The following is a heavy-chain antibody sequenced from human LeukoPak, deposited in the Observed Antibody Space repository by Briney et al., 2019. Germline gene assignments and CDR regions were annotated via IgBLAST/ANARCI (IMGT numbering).Heavy chain of an antibody. CDR3: AKVIVATTIDY. V-gene: IGHV3-30*02. D-gene: IGHD5-12*01. CDR2: IRFDGKNK. Sequence: GGSLRLSCAASGFSFSSYGMHWVRQAPGKGLEWVAFIRFDGKNKNYADSVKGRFTISRDNSKNTLYLQMNSLRAEDTATYYCAKVIVATTIDYWGQGTLVTVSS. CDR1: GFSFSSYG. J-gene: IGHJ4*02.